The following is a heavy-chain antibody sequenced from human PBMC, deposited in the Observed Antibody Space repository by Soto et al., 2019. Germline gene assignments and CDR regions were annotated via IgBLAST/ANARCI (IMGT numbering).Heavy chain of an antibody. CDR3: AREHHGSWP. CDR2: ISGSGGST. J-gene: IGHJ5*02. CDR1: GFTFSSYA. D-gene: IGHD6-6*01. Sequence: PVGSLRLSCAASGFTFSSYAMSCVRQAPGKGLEWVSAISGSGGSTYYADSVKGRFTISRDDSKNTAYLQMNSLRDEDKAVYYCAREHHGSWPWGQGILVTVSS. V-gene: IGHV3-23*01.